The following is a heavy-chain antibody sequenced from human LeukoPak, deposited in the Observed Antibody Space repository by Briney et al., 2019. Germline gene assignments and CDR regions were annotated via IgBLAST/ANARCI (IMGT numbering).Heavy chain of an antibody. V-gene: IGHV3-49*04. D-gene: IGHD3-10*01. Sequence: GGSLRLSCAGSGFVFGEYAMTWVRQAPGKGLEWIGFSRRTAYGRTTEYAASLRGRFTIARDDSKSIAYLQMNSLTAEDTAVYYCTRGVRGESWFDPWSQGTLVTVSS. CDR2: SRRTAYGRTT. CDR3: TRGVRGESWFDP. CDR1: GFVFGEYA. J-gene: IGHJ5*02.